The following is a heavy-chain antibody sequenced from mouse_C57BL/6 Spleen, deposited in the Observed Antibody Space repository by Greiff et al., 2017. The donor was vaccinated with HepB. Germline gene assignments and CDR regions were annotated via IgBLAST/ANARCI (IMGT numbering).Heavy chain of an antibody. J-gene: IGHJ3*01. CDR3: ARKDYDYDWFAY. CDR2: IYPGDGDT. V-gene: IGHV1-82*01. Sequence: VQLKQSGPELVKPGASVKISCKASGYAFSSSWMNWVKQRPGKGLEWIGRIYPGDGDTNYNGKFKGKATLTADKSSSTAYMQLSSLTSEDSAVYFCARKDYDYDWFAYWGQGTLVTVSA. CDR1: GYAFSSSW. D-gene: IGHD2-4*01.